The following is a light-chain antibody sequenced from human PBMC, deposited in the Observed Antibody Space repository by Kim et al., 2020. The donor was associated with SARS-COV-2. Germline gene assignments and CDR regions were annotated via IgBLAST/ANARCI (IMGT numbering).Light chain of an antibody. CDR2: AAS. Sequence: SASVGDRVTITCLASQSISSFLNWYQQKPGTAPKLLISAASSLQSGVPSRFSGIESGTDFTLTISSLQPEDVATYYCQQTYSVPYTFGQGTKLEIK. V-gene: IGKV1-39*01. CDR1: QSISSF. CDR3: QQTYSVPYT. J-gene: IGKJ2*01.